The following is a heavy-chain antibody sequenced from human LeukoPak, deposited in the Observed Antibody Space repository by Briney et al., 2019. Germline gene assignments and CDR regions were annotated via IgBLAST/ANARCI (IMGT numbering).Heavy chain of an antibody. CDR1: GFTFSSYA. Sequence: GGSLRLSCAASGFTFSSYAMHWVRQAPGKGLEWVAVISYDGSNKYYADSVKGRFTISRDNSKNTLYLQMNSLRAEDTAVYYCARDMGGIVVVPAEIGFDYWGQGTLVTVSS. D-gene: IGHD2-2*01. CDR3: ARDMGGIVVVPAEIGFDY. J-gene: IGHJ4*02. V-gene: IGHV3-30-3*01. CDR2: ISYDGSNK.